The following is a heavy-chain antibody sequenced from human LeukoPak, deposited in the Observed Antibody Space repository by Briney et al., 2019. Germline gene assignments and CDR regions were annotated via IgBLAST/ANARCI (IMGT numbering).Heavy chain of an antibody. CDR3: VREWLSSGADN. CDR1: AFTTRSNY. V-gene: IGHV3-66*01. CDR2: MYSGGGT. Sequence: GGSLRLSCAASAFTTRSNYMSRGRQAAGEGLEWVSVMYSGGGTYYADSVKGRFTISRDNSKNTAYLQMNSLRAEDTAVYYCVREWLSSGADNWGQGSLVTVSS. D-gene: IGHD1-26*01. J-gene: IGHJ4*02.